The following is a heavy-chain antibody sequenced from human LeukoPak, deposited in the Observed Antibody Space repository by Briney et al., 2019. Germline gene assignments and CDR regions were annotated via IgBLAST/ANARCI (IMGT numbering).Heavy chain of an antibody. CDR1: GFTFNSYG. CDR3: AKGRLWSSSRYFDY. V-gene: IGHV3-30*02. CDR2: IRYDGSNK. J-gene: IGHJ4*02. Sequence: GSLRLSCAASGFTFNSYGMHWVRQAPGKGLEWVAFIRYDGSNKYYADSVKGRFTISRDNSKNTFYVQMNSLRVEDTAVYYCAKGRLWSSSRYFDYWGQGDLVTVSS. D-gene: IGHD6-13*01.